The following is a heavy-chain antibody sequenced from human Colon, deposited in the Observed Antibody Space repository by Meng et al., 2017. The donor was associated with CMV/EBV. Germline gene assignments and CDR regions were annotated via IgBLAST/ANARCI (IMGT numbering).Heavy chain of an antibody. D-gene: IGHD1-26*01. CDR3: ARDIDSAEGY. V-gene: IGHV1-69*12. Sequence: VQPVQSGAELKQPRSSVKVSCKATGGTYSRYAISWVRQAPGQWLEWIGGIIPIFGTANYAQKFQGRVTITADESTITAYIELSTLRSEDTSVNYCARDIDSAEGYWGQGTLVTVSS. CDR2: IIPIFGTA. CDR1: GGTYSRYA. J-gene: IGHJ4*02.